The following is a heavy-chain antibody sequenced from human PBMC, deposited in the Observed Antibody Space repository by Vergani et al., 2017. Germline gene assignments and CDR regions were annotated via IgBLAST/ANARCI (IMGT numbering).Heavy chain of an antibody. V-gene: IGHV3-23*01. J-gene: IGHJ4*02. CDR3: SKDPSSGSPYYFDY. CDR1: GFTFFTYA. CDR2: ISRSGGST. Sequence: EVQLLESGGVLVQPGGSLRLSCAASGFTFFTYAMSWVRQAPGKGVEWVSAISRSGGSTYYADSVKGRFTISRDNSKNTLNLQMNSLRAEDTAVYYCSKDPSSGSPYYFDYWGQGTLVTVSS. D-gene: IGHD1-26*01.